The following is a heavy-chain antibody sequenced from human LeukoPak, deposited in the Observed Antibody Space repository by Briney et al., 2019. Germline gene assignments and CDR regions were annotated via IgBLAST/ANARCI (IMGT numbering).Heavy chain of an antibody. V-gene: IGHV1-2*02. CDR3: ARDRRYFDWLLSIRDAFDI. Sequence: ASVKVSCKASGYTFTGYYMHWVRQAPGQGLEWMGWINPNSGGTNYAQKVQGRVTMTTDTSTNTAYMELRSLRSDDTAVYYCARDRRYFDWLLSIRDAFDIWGQGTMVTVSS. CDR1: GYTFTGYY. CDR2: INPNSGGT. J-gene: IGHJ3*02. D-gene: IGHD3-9*01.